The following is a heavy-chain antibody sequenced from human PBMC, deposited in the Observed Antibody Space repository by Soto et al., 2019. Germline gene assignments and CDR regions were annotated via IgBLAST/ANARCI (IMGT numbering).Heavy chain of an antibody. V-gene: IGHV5-51*01. CDR1: GYSFTSYW. CDR3: ARRGSSNSCVDN. D-gene: IGHD2-2*01. J-gene: IGHJ4*02. CDR2: IYPGDSDT. Sequence: PGESLKISCKGSGYSFTSYWIGWVRQMPGKGLEWMGIIYPGDSDTXXSPSFQGXXAISADKSISTXYLQWXSLKASDTAXYYCARRGSSNSCVDNWGQGTLVTVSS.